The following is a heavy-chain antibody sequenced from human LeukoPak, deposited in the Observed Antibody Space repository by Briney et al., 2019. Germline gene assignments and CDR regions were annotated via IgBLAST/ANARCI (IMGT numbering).Heavy chain of an antibody. D-gene: IGHD3-22*01. CDR2: MYSGGST. Sequence: GGSLRLSCAVSLFTVSGHYMSWVRQAPGRGLVWVSVMYSGGSTYYADSVKGRFTISRDNSKNTLYLQMHSLRAGDTAVYYCARSNYYDSRRFDSWGQGTLVTVSS. CDR1: LFTVSGHY. CDR3: ARSNYYDSRRFDS. J-gene: IGHJ4*02. V-gene: IGHV3-53*01.